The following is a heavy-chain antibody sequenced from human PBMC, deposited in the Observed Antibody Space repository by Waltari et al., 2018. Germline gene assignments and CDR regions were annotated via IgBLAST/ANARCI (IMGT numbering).Heavy chain of an antibody. J-gene: IGHJ5*02. CDR3: AKEMLAHWFDP. D-gene: IGHD3-16*01. CDR2: VYTSGVT. V-gene: IGHV4-61*02. Sequence: QVQLQESGPGLVKPSQTLSLTCTVSGDSVSSGTYYWSWIRQPAGRGRGWIGRVYTSGVTNYNPSLESRVTISLDTSKNQFSLKLTSVTAADTAMYYCAKEMLAHWFDPWGQGALVTVSS. CDR1: GDSVSSGTYY.